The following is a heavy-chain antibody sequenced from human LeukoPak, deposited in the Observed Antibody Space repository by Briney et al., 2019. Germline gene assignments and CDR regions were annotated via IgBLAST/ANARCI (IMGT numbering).Heavy chain of an antibody. D-gene: IGHD3-10*01. J-gene: IGHJ4*02. CDR1: VGSISSGSYY. CDR2: IYTSGST. V-gene: IGHV4-61*02. Sequence: SETLSLTCTVSVGSISSGSYYWSWIRQPARKGLQWIGRIYTSGSTNYNPSLKSRVTISVDTSKNQFSLKLSSVTAADTAVYYCARDTWFGESGLDYWGQGTLVTVSS. CDR3: ARDTWFGESGLDY.